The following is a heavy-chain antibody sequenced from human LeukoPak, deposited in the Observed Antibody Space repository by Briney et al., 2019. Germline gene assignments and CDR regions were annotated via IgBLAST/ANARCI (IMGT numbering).Heavy chain of an antibody. CDR2: IYHSGST. V-gene: IGHV4-38-2*02. J-gene: IGHJ4*02. Sequence: SETLYLTCTVSGYSISSGYYWGWIRQPPGKGLEWIGSIYHSGSTYYDPSLKSRVTISVDTSKNQFSLKLSSVTAADTAVYYCAWTTVTTLLHWGQGTLVTVSS. CDR1: GYSISSGYY. CDR3: AWTTVTTLLH. D-gene: IGHD4-17*01.